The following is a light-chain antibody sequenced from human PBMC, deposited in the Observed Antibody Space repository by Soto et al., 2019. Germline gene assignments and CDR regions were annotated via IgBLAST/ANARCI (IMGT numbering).Light chain of an antibody. CDR1: HSVSTS. CDR2: GAS. J-gene: IGKJ5*01. Sequence: EIVLTQSPATLSLSPGERATLSCRASHSVSTSLAWYQQKPGQAPRLLIYGASNRATGIPDRFSGSGSGTDFTLTISRLEPEDFAVYYCQQYGSSGTFGQGTRLEIK. CDR3: QQYGSSGT. V-gene: IGKV3-20*01.